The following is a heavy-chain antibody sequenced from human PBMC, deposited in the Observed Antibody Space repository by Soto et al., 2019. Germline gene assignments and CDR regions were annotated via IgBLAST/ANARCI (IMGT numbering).Heavy chain of an antibody. D-gene: IGHD3-10*01. CDR1: GFTFSTYD. V-gene: IGHV3-33*08. J-gene: IGHJ4*02. Sequence: PGGSLRLSCAASGFTFSTYDMHWVRQAPGKGLEWVAVTKHDVDCVKGRFSISRDNSRNTLYLHMNSLRPEDTAMYYCVRDQDTYGKTVFDSWDQGSLVTV. CDR2: TK. CDR3: VRDQDTYGKTVFDS.